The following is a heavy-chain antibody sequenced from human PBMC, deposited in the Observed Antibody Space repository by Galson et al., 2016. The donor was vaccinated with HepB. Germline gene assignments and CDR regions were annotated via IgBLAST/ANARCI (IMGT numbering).Heavy chain of an antibody. CDR3: ARERDYCDRTGCYPSYFDY. CDR2: ISSEGSRT. CDR1: GFTFSSHT. Sequence: SLRLSCAASGFTFSSHTMHWVRQAPGKGLEWVAVISSEGSRTDYADSVKGRFTISRDNGKDSLYLQMDGLRAEDTAGYYCARERDYCDRTGCYPSYFDYWGHGTLVTVSS. V-gene: IGHV3-30-3*01. D-gene: IGHD2-2*01. J-gene: IGHJ4*01.